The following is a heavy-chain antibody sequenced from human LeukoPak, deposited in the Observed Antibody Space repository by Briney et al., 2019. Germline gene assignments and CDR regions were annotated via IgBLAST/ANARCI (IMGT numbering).Heavy chain of an antibody. J-gene: IGHJ4*02. V-gene: IGHV3-7*01. CDR3: ARDRGDYYDSSGLYYFDY. CDR2: IKQDGSEK. CDR1: GFTFSSYW. D-gene: IGHD3-22*01. Sequence: GGSLRLSCAASGFTFSSYWMSWVRQAPGKGLEWVANIKQDGSEKYYVDSVKGRFTISRDNAKNSLYLQMNSLRDEDTAVYYCARDRGDYYDSSGLYYFDYWGQGTLVTVSS.